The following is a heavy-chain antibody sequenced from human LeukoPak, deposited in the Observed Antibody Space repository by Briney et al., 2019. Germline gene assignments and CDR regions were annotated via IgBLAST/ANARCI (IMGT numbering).Heavy chain of an antibody. Sequence: PSETLSLTCAVYGGSFSGYYWSWIRQPPGKGLEWIGEINHSGSTNYNPSLKGRVTISVDTSKNQFSLKLSSVTAADTAVYYCARGPIRITMIVVVISNKGAFDYWGQGTLVTVFS. V-gene: IGHV4-34*01. CDR1: GGSFSGYY. CDR2: INHSGST. D-gene: IGHD3-22*01. J-gene: IGHJ4*02. CDR3: ARGPIRITMIVVVISNKGAFDY.